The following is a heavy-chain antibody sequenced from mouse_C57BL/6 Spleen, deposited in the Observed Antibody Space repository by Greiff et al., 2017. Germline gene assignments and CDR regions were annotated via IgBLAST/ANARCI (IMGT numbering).Heavy chain of an antibody. D-gene: IGHD2-4*01. J-gene: IGHJ4*01. CDR1: GFTFSDYG. CDR3: ARGDYDDAMDY. Sequence: EVQVVESGGGLVKPGGSLKLSCAASGFTFSDYGMHWVRQAPEKGLEWVAYISSGSGTSYYADTVKGRFTISRDNANNTPFLQMTSLRSEDTAMYYCARGDYDDAMDYWGQGTSVTVSS. CDR2: ISSGSGTS. V-gene: IGHV5-17*01.